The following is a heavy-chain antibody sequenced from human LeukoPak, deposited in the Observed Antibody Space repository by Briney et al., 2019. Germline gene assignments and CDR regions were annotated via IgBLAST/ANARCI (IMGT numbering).Heavy chain of an antibody. CDR1: GFTFSSYG. J-gene: IGHJ4*02. CDR3: AKDRRGATNYFDY. D-gene: IGHD1-26*01. CDR2: IWYDGSNK. V-gene: IGHV3-33*06. Sequence: PGGSLRLSCAASGFTFSSYGMHWVRQAPGKGLEWVAVIWYDGSNKYYADSVKGRFTISRDNSKNTLYLQMNSLIAEDTDVYYCAKDRRGATNYFDYWGQGTLVTVSS.